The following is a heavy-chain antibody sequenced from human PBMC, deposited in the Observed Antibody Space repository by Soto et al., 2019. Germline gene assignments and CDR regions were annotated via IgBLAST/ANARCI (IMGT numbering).Heavy chain of an antibody. Sequence: QLQESGPGLVKPSQTLSLTCTVSGNSIRTSSYSWNWIRQHPGKGLEWIGNIFYSGRTYYNPSRRSRAIISVDTSKNQFSLKLNSVPAADTAVYYCARDPAGSGSYSLDYWGQGTLVTVSS. CDR3: ARDPAGSGSYSLDY. J-gene: IGHJ4*02. D-gene: IGHD3-10*01. CDR1: GNSIRTSSYS. CDR2: IFYSGRT. V-gene: IGHV4-31*03.